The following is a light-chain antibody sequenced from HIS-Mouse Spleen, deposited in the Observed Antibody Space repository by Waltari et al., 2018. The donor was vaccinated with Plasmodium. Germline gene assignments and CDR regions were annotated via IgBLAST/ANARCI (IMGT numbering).Light chain of an antibody. CDR2: AAS. CDR3: QQSYSTWT. CDR1: QGISSY. Sequence: DIQMTQSPSSLSASVGDRVTITCRASQGISSYLNWYQQKPGKAPKLLIYAASSLQSGGPSRFSGIGSGTDFTLSISSLQPEDFATYYCQQSYSTWTFGQGTKVEIK. J-gene: IGKJ1*01. V-gene: IGKV1-39*01.